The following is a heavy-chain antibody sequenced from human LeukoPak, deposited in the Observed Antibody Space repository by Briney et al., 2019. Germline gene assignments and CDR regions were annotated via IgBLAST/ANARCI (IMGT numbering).Heavy chain of an antibody. Sequence: PSETLSLTCAVSGYSINNGYYWGWIRQPPGKGLEWIGSIYHSGSTYYNPSLKSRATISIDTSKNQFSLKLTSVTAADTAVYYCARGGGTYPFDYWGQGTLVTVSS. CDR2: IYHSGST. J-gene: IGHJ4*02. CDR3: ARGGGTYPFDY. D-gene: IGHD3-16*01. CDR1: GYSINNGYY. V-gene: IGHV4-38-2*01.